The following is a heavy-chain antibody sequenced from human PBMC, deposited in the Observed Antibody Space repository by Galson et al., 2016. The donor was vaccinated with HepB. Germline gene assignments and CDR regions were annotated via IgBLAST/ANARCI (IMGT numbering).Heavy chain of an antibody. D-gene: IGHD3-10*01. CDR1: GDTFSSYT. J-gene: IGHJ4*02. Sequence: SVKVSCKASGDTFSSYTISWVRQAPGQGLEWMGGIIPIFGTTTYAQQFQGRVTITADESSYTAYMELSSLRSEDTAVYYCARDYKSTGELLYYFDYWGQGTLVTVPS. CDR3: ARDYKSTGELLYYFDY. V-gene: IGHV1-69*13. CDR2: IIPIFGTT.